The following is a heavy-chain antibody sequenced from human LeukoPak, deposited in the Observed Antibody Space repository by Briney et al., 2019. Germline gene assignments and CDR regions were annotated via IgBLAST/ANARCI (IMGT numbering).Heavy chain of an antibody. D-gene: IGHD3-22*01. CDR1: GCTLTELS. CDR2: FDPEDGET. V-gene: IGHV1-24*01. CDR3: ATIRRRYPGYYDSSGYSDYFDY. Sequence: GASVTVSCRVSGCTLTELSMHWVRQAPGKGLERMGVFDPEDGETIYAQKFQGRVTMTEDTSTDTAYMELSSLRSEDTAVYYCATIRRRYPGYYDSSGYSDYFDYWGQGTLVTVSS. J-gene: IGHJ4*02.